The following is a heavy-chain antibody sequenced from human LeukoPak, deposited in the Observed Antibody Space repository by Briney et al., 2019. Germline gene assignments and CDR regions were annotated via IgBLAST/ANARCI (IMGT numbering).Heavy chain of an antibody. Sequence: PGGSLRLSCAASGFTFSSYSMTWVRQAPGKGPEWVSSISSSSSYIYYADSVKGRFTISRDNAKNSLYLQMNSLRAEDTAVYYCARDEGSSWLYYYGMDVWGQGTTVTVSS. CDR3: ARDEGSSWLYYYGMDV. V-gene: IGHV3-21*01. D-gene: IGHD6-13*01. J-gene: IGHJ6*02. CDR1: GFTFSSYS. CDR2: ISSSSSYI.